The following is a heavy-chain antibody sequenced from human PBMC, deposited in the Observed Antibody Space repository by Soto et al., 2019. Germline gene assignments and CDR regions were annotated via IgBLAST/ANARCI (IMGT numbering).Heavy chain of an antibody. CDR2: IKQDGSEK. J-gene: IGHJ4*02. D-gene: IGHD2-21*02. V-gene: IGHV3-7*05. CDR3: ARDGRLFVPSGLPNDY. Sequence: GGSLRLSCAASGFTFSSYWMSWVRQAPGKGLEWVANIKQDGSEKYYVDSVKGRFTISRDNAKNSLYLQMNSLRAEDTAVYYCARDGRLFVPSGLPNDYWGQGTLVTVSS. CDR1: GFTFSSYW.